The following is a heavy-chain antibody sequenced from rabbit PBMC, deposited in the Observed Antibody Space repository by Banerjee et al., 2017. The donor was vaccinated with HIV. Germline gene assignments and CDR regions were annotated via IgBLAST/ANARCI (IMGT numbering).Heavy chain of an antibody. Sequence: QSLEESGGDLVKPGASLTLTCTASGFSFSSGYDMCWVRQAPGKGLEWIACIWTGSSGGTWYARWAKGRFTISKTSSTTVTLQMTGLTAADMATYFCASHADRSWWFTRLDLWGPGTLVTVS. V-gene: IGHV1S40*01. D-gene: IGHD4-2*01. CDR1: GFSFSSGYD. CDR2: IWTGSSGGT. CDR3: ASHADRSWWFTRLDL. J-gene: IGHJ3*01.